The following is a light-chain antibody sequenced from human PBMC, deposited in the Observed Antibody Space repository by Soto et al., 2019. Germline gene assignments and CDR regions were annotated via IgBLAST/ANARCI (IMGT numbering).Light chain of an antibody. J-gene: IGKJ1*01. CDR2: TAS. CDR3: QQSYSIPWT. CDR1: QSISSY. Sequence: IQLTQSPSSLSASVGDSVTITCRASQSISSYLNWYQQKPGKAPKVLIYTASSLQSGVPSRFGGSGSGTDFTLTISSLQPEDFATYYCQQSYSIPWTFGHGTKVDIK. V-gene: IGKV1-39*01.